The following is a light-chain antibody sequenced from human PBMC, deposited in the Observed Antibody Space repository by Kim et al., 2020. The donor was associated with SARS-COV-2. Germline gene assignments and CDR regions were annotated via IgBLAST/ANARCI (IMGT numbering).Light chain of an antibody. V-gene: IGLV3-21*04. Sequence: SYELTQPPSVSVAPGETARLTCGGSNLGSKTVHWYHQRPGQAPVLVIYYNVDRPSGIPERFSGSKSGNTATLSISKVEAGDEADYYCQVWDDGTAHMVFGGGTQLTVL. CDR3: QVWDDGTAHMV. CDR2: YNV. CDR1: NLGSKT. J-gene: IGLJ2*01.